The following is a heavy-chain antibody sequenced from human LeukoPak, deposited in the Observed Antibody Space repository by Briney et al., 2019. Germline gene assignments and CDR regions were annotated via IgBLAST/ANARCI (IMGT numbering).Heavy chain of an antibody. V-gene: IGHV3-21*04. Sequence: PGGSLRLSCAASGFTFSSYSMNWVRQAPGKGLEWVSSISSSSSYIYYADSVKGRFTISRDNAKNSLYLQMNSLRAEDTAVYYCAKDPERNYYDSSGYPDYWGQGTLVTVSS. CDR3: AKDPERNYYDSSGYPDY. D-gene: IGHD3-22*01. CDR2: ISSSSSYI. J-gene: IGHJ4*02. CDR1: GFTFSSYS.